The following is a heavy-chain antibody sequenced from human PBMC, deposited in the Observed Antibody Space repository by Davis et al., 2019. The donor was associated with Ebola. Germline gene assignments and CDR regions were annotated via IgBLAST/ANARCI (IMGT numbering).Heavy chain of an antibody. CDR3: AKDRGVWAAGGVFDY. CDR1: GFTFSDYY. D-gene: IGHD3-10*01. V-gene: IGHV3-11*01. Sequence: GESLKISCAASGFTFSDYYMSWIRQAPGKGLEWVSYISSSGSTIYYGDSVKGRFTISRDNAKNSLYLQMNSLRAEDTAVYYCAKDRGVWAAGGVFDYWGQGTLVTVSS. CDR2: ISSSGSTI. J-gene: IGHJ4*02.